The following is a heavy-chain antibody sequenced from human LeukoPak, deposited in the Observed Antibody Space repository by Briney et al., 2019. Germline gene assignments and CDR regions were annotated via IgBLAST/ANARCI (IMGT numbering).Heavy chain of an antibody. CDR1: GFTFRNYG. Sequence: GGSLRLSCAASGFTFRNYGMHWVRQAPGKGLEWVANIWFDGSKNYYVESVKGRFTISRDNFNNTLYLQMNSLRAEDTALYYCARAPYTTGRFFYFDSWGQGTLVTVSS. CDR2: IWFDGSKN. J-gene: IGHJ4*02. V-gene: IGHV3-33*01. CDR3: ARAPYTTGRFFYFDS. D-gene: IGHD2-2*02.